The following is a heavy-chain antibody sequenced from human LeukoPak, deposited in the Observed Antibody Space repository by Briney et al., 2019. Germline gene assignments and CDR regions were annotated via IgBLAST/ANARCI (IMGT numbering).Heavy chain of an antibody. CDR3: AREGMYYYDSSGYYRPFDY. J-gene: IGHJ4*02. V-gene: IGHV4-4*07. CDR2: IYTSGST. Sequence: PSETLSLTCTVSGGSISSYYWSWIRQPAGKGLEWIGRIYTSGSTNYNPSLKSRVTISVDTSKNQFSLKLSSVTAADTAVYYCAREGMYYYDSSGYYRPFDYWGQGTLVTVSS. CDR1: GGSISSYY. D-gene: IGHD3-22*01.